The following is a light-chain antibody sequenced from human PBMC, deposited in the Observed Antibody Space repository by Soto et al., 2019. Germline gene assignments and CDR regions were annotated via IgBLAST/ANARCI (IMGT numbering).Light chain of an antibody. V-gene: IGKV3-11*01. J-gene: IGKJ1*01. CDR1: KSVRSN. CDR3: QLLVKLPWT. CDR2: DAS. Sequence: ETVLTQSPATLSLSPGERATLSCRASKSVRSNLAWYQHKPGQAPRLLIYDASNRATGIPGRFIGSGSGTDLTLTIGKLEPEDFVVYYCQLLVKLPWTFGQGAKGQMK.